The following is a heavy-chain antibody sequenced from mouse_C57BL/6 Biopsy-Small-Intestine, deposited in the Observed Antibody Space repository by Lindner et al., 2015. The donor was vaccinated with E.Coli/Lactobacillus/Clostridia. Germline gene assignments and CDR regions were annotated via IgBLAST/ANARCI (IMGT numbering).Heavy chain of an antibody. J-gene: IGHJ1*03. CDR1: GFTFSDYG. Sequence: VQLQESGGGLVKPGGSLKLSCAASGFTFSDYGMHWVRQAPEKELEWVAYIRSGSNTIYYADTVKGRFTISRDNAKNTLFLQMTSLRSEDTAMYYCARPDDGDYVSYWYFDVWGTGTTVTVSS. D-gene: IGHD2-3*01. CDR3: ARPDDGDYVSYWYFDV. CDR2: IRSGSNTI. V-gene: IGHV5-17*01.